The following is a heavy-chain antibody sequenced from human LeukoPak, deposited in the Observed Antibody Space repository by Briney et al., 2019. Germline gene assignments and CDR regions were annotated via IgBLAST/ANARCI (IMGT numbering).Heavy chain of an antibody. Sequence: ASVKVSCKASGYTFTSDYIHWVRQAPGQGLEWMGVIKPSGGSTSYAQKFQGRVTMTRDTSTSTVYMELSSLKSEDTAVYYCARDNGGNSAWFDPWGQGTLVTVSS. V-gene: IGHV1-46*01. D-gene: IGHD4-23*01. CDR1: GYTFTSDY. CDR3: ARDNGGNSAWFDP. CDR2: IKPSGGST. J-gene: IGHJ5*02.